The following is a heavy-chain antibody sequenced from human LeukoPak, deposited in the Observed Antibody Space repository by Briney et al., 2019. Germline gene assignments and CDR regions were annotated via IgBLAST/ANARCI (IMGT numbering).Heavy chain of an antibody. Sequence: GASVKVSCTASGGTFSSYAISWVRQAPGQGLEWMGGIIPIFGTANYAQKFQGRVTITADESTSTAYMELSSLRSEDTAVYYCARRSGWLDYYGMDVWGQGTTVTVSS. CDR1: GGTFSSYA. V-gene: IGHV1-69*13. D-gene: IGHD6-19*01. CDR2: IIPIFGTA. J-gene: IGHJ6*02. CDR3: ARRSGWLDYYGMDV.